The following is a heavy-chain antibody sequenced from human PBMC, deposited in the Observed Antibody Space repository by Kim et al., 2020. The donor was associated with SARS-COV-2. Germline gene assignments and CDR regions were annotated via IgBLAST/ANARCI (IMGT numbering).Heavy chain of an antibody. Sequence: GGDKYYVDSVKGRFTISRDNAKNSLYLQMNSLRAEDTAVYHCARGSYVDYWGQGTLVTVSS. CDR3: ARGSYVDY. J-gene: IGHJ4*02. CDR2: GGDK. V-gene: IGHV3-7*04.